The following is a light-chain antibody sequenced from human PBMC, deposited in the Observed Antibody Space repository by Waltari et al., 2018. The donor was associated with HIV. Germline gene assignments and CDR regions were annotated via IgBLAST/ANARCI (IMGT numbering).Light chain of an antibody. V-gene: IGKV1-9*01. CDR3: QQSHSGPRT. J-gene: IGKJ1*01. CDR1: QGISSF. CDR2: GAS. Sequence: DIQLTQSPSFLSASVGDRVTISCRASQGISSFLAWSQQKPGKAPKLLSYGASTLQRGVPSRFSGSGSGTDFTLTITGLQPDDYGTYYCQQSHSGPRTFGQGTKVEMK.